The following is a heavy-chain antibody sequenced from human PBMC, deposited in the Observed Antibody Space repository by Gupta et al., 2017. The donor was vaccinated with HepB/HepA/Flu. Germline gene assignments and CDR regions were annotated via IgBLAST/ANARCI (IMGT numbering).Heavy chain of an antibody. CDR3: AREDSGGD. V-gene: IGHV1-69*04. J-gene: IGHJ4*02. CDR1: GGSFSRYA. Sequence: QVQLVQSGAEVKKPGSSVKVSCKAPGGSFSRYAISWVRQAPGQGLEWMGRVIPSRGKADYARKFQGRVTITADKSTSTAYMELSSLKSEDTAVDDCAREDSGGDWGQGTLVTVSS. CDR2: VIPSRGKA. D-gene: IGHD5-12*01.